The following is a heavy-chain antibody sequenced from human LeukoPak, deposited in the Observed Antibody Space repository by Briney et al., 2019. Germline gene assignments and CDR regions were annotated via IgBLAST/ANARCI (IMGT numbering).Heavy chain of an antibody. CDR2: IYHSGST. Sequence: SETLSLTCAVSGGSISSSNWWSWVRQPPGEGLEWIGEIYHSGSTNNNPSLKSRVTISVDKSKNQFSLKLSAVTAADTAVYYCARVKGYSYGHDYWGQGTLVTVSS. D-gene: IGHD5-18*01. CDR3: ARVKGYSYGHDY. J-gene: IGHJ4*02. CDR1: GGSISSSNW. V-gene: IGHV4-4*02.